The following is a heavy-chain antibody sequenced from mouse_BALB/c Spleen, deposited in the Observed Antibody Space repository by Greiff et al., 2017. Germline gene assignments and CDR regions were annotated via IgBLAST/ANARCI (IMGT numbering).Heavy chain of an antibody. V-gene: IGHV1-7*01. J-gene: IGHJ4*01. Sequence: QVQLQQSGADLAKPGASVKMSCKASGYTFTSYWMHWVKQRPGQGLEWIGYINPSTGYTEYNQTFKDKATLTADESSSTDYMQLSSLTSEDSAVYYWGRTIYDDPRSYAMDDWGEGTSGTVSS. CDR1: GYTFTSYW. CDR3: GRTIYDDPRSYAMDD. D-gene: IGHD2-4*01. CDR2: INPSTGYT.